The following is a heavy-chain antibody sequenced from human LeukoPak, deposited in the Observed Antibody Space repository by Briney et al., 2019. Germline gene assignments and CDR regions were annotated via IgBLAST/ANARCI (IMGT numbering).Heavy chain of an antibody. CDR2: INGAGGAT. V-gene: IGHV3-23*01. CDR3: ARAPGSLVSIAARPYYFDY. Sequence: PGGSLRLSCAASGFTFSSYAMSGVRQAPGKGLEWVSIINGAGGATYYADSVKGRFAISRDNSKNTLYLEISSPRAEDTAVYYCARAPGSLVSIAARPYYFDYWGQGSLVTVSS. J-gene: IGHJ4*02. CDR1: GFTFSSYA. D-gene: IGHD6-6*01.